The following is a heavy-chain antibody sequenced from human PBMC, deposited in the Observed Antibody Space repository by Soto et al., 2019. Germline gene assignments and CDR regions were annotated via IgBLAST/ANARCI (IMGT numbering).Heavy chain of an antibody. J-gene: IGHJ4*01. D-gene: IGHD2-21*01. CDR1: GYRFASYR. CDR2: IDPSDSDI. Sequence: PVVSLKISCKGSGYRFASYRISWVPQIPGNGLEWMGVIDPSDSDIRYSPSFQRQVTISADKSLRPVYLQCSSLTASDTVIYYCARSFCGNFEYWGHGTLVTVSS. V-gene: IGHV5-51*01. CDR3: ARSFCGNFEY.